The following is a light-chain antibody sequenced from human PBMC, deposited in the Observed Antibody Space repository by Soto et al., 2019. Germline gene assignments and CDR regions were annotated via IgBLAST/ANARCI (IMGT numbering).Light chain of an antibody. CDR3: QQYDNLPPFS. CDR1: QDISNY. J-gene: IGKJ3*01. CDR2: DAS. V-gene: IGKV1-33*01. Sequence: DIQMTQSPSSLSASVGDRVTITCQASQDISNYLNWYQQKPGKAPKLLIYDASNLETGVPSRFXGSGSGTYFTFTISSLQPEDIATYYCQQYDNLPPFSFGPGTKVDIK.